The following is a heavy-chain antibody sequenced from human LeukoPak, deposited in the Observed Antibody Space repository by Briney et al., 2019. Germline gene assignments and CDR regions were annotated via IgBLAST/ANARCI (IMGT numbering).Heavy chain of an antibody. CDR1: GFTFTSSA. J-gene: IGHJ3*02. V-gene: IGHV1-58*01. CDR2: IVVGSGNT. CDR3: AAGITPNDAFDI. Sequence: ATSVKVSCKASGFTFTSSAVQWVRQARGQRLEWIGWIVVGSGNTNYAQKFHERVTITRDMSTSTAYMELSSLRSEDTAVYYCAAGITPNDAFDIWGQGTMVTVSS. D-gene: IGHD3-10*01.